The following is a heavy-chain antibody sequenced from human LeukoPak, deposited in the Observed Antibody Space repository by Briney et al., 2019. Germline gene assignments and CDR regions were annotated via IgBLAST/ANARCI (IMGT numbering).Heavy chain of an antibody. D-gene: IGHD3-22*01. J-gene: IGHJ4*02. CDR3: ATSTYFHSSAYYYFEN. CDR1: GYTLTGLS. Sequence: GASVKVSCKVSGYTLTGLSMHWVRQTPGKGLEWMGHFDPEDGERIYAQQFQGRVTMTEDTSTDTAYMELSSLRSEDTAVYYCATSTYFHSSAYYYFENWGQGTLLTVS. CDR2: FDPEDGER. V-gene: IGHV1-24*01.